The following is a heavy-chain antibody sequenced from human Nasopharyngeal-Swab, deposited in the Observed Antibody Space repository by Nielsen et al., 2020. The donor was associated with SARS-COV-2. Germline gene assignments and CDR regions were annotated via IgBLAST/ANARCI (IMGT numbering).Heavy chain of an antibody. CDR3: ARGEWLLHDY. V-gene: IGHV3-30*04. CDR1: GFTFSSYA. CDR2: ISYDGSNK. J-gene: IGHJ4*02. D-gene: IGHD3-3*01. Sequence: GGSLRLSWAASGFTFSSYAMHWVRQAPGKGLEWVAVISYDGSNKYYADSVKGRFTISRDNSKNTLYLQMNSLRAEDTAVYYCARGEWLLHDYWGQGTLVTVSS.